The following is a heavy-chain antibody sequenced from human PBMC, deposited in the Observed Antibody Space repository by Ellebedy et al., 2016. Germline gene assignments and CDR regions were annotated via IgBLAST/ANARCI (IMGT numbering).Heavy chain of an antibody. Sequence: ASVKVSXXASGYTFTSYGISWVRQAPGQGLEWMGWISAYNGNTNYAQKLQGRVTMTTDTSTSTAYMELRSLRSDDTAVYYCARAVNTFPRVLLWFGERVWFDPWGQGTLVTVSS. CDR1: GYTFTSYG. CDR2: ISAYNGNT. CDR3: ARAVNTFPRVLLWFGERVWFDP. D-gene: IGHD3-10*01. V-gene: IGHV1-18*01. J-gene: IGHJ5*02.